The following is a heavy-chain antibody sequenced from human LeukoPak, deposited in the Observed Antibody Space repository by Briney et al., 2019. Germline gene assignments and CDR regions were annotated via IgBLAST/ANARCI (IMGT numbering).Heavy chain of an antibody. CDR1: GFIFSRYR. CDR2: IRSSSNYI. Sequence: GGPLRLSCAASGFIFSRYRMNWLRQAPGKGLEWVSSIRSSSNYIYYADSVKGRFTISRDNAKNSLYLQMNSLRAEDTAVYYCARDLVYSNSHSWFDYWGQGTLVTVSS. CDR3: ARDLVYSNSHSWFDY. D-gene: IGHD4-11*01. J-gene: IGHJ4*02. V-gene: IGHV3-21*01.